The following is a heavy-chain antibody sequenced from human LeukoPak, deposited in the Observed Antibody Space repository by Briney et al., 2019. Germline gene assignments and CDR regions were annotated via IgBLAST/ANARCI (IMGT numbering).Heavy chain of an antibody. J-gene: IGHJ3*02. D-gene: IGHD6-19*01. CDR2: IYYSGST. CDR3: ARHGSGWYGVSAFDI. Sequence: SETLSLTCTVSGGSISSYYWSWIRQPPGKGLEWIGYIYYSGSTYYNPSLKSRVTISVDTSKNQFSLKLSSVTAADTAVYYCARHGSGWYGVSAFDIWGQGTMVTVSS. V-gene: IGHV4-59*04. CDR1: GGSISSYY.